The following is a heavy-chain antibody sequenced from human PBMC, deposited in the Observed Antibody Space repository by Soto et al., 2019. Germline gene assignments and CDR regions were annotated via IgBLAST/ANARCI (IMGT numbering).Heavy chain of an antibody. J-gene: IGHJ4*02. V-gene: IGHV4-30-4*01. CDR2: IYYSGST. CDR1: GGSISSGDYY. CDR3: ARAVDYYDSSGYLDY. D-gene: IGHD3-22*01. Sequence: SSETLSLTCTVSGGSISSGDYYWSWIRQPPGKGLEWIGYIYYSGSTYYNPSLKSRVTISVDTSKNQFSLKLSSVTAADTAVYYCARAVDYYDSSGYLDYWGQGTLVTVSS.